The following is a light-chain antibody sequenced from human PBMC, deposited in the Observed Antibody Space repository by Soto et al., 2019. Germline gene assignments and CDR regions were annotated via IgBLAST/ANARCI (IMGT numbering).Light chain of an antibody. CDR1: IDDVTAYYR. V-gene: IGLV2-18*01. J-gene: IGLJ1*01. Sequence: QSALTQPPSVSGSPGQSVTISCSGTIDDVTAYYRVSWYQQTPGTAPKLMIYDVSNRPSGVPDRFSGSRSGNTDYLTISGLQAEDEDDYYCSVYTRTSTYVFGTGTKLTVL. CDR3: SVYTRTSTYV. CDR2: DVS.